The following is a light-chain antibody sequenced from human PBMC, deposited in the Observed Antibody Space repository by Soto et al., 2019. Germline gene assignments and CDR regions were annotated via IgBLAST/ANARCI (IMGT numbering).Light chain of an antibody. CDR3: QQYNSYS. V-gene: IGKV1-39*01. J-gene: IGKJ1*01. CDR2: AAS. CDR1: QSISNY. Sequence: DIQLTQSPSSLSASVGDRVTITCRASQSISNYLNWYQQKPGKAPKLLIYAASSLQGGVPSRFSGSGSGTDFTLTISSLQPEDFATYYCQQYNSYSFGQGTKVDIK.